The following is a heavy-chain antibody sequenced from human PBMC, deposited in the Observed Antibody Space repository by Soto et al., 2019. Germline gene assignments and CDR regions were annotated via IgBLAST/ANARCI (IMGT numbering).Heavy chain of an antibody. V-gene: IGHV1-18*01. J-gene: IGHJ5*02. CDR3: ARRPDILNCWEFNL. CDR1: GYDFTNYG. Sequence: QVRLVQSGAEVKKPGASVKVSCKTYGYDFTNYGINWVRQAPGQGLEWMGWISAYNGNIVYAQNFRGRATLTTDTPTGLAYMEVRRLRSYEPAVYYFARRPDILNCWEFNLWGQGTLVTVSS. D-gene: IGHD3-9*01. CDR2: ISAYNGNI.